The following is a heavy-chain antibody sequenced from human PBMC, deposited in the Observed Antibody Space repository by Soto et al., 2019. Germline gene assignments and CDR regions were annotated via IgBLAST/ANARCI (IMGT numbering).Heavy chain of an antibody. CDR2: MNPNSGNT. Sequence: ASVKVSCKASGYTFTSYDINWVRQATGQGLEWMGWMNPNSGNTGYAQKFQGRVTMTRNTSISTAYMELSSLRSEDTAVYYCARDESIAARPYYYYGMDVWGQGTTVTVSS. V-gene: IGHV1-8*01. J-gene: IGHJ6*02. CDR1: GYTFTSYD. CDR3: ARDESIAARPYYYYGMDV. D-gene: IGHD6-6*01.